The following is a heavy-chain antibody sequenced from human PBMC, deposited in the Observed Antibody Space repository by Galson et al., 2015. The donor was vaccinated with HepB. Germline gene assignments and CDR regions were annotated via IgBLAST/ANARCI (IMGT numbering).Heavy chain of an antibody. J-gene: IGHJ4*02. Sequence: QSGAEVKKPGESLWISCKGSGYSFTSYWISWVRQMPGKGLEWMGRIDPSDSYTNYSPSFQGHVTISADKSISTAYLQWSSLKASDTAMYYCARHGGWKYYFDYWGQGTLVTVSS. CDR2: IDPSDSYT. D-gene: IGHD6-19*01. CDR1: GYSFTSYW. V-gene: IGHV5-10-1*01. CDR3: ARHGGWKYYFDY.